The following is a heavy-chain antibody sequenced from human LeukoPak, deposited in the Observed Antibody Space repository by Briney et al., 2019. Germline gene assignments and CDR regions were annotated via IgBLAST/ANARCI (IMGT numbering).Heavy chain of an antibody. CDR2: IYYSGST. J-gene: IGHJ4*02. D-gene: IGHD3-10*01. CDR1: GGSISSYY. V-gene: IGHV4-59*08. CDR3: ARAPRDYYGSGVTAEAFDY. Sequence: SETLSLTCTVSGGSISSYYWSWIRQPPGKGLEWIGYIYYSGSTNYNPSLKSRVTISVGTSKNQFSLKLSSVTAADTAVYYCARAPRDYYGSGVTAEAFDYWGQGTLVTVSS.